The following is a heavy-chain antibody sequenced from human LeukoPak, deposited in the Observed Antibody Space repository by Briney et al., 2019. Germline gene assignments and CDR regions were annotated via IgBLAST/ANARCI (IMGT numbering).Heavy chain of an antibody. D-gene: IGHD6-19*01. V-gene: IGHV1-2*02. Sequence: RASVKVSCKSSGYTFTGYYMHWVRQAPGQGLEWMGWINPNSGGTNYAQKFQGRVTITRDTSISTAYMELSRLRSDDTAVYYCARDLHPTSGYSSGWNLDYWGQGTLVTVSS. CDR1: GYTFTGYY. CDR3: ARDLHPTSGYSSGWNLDY. CDR2: INPNSGGT. J-gene: IGHJ4*02.